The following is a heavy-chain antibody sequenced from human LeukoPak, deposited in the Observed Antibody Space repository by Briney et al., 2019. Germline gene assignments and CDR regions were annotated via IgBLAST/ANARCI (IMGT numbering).Heavy chain of an antibody. CDR3: ARGRMGATYFDY. V-gene: IGHV4-34*01. CDR1: GGSFSGYY. D-gene: IGHD1-26*01. J-gene: IGHJ4*02. CDR2: INHSGST. Sequence: PSETPSLTRAVYGGSFSGYYWSWIRQPPGKGLEWIGEINHSGSTNYNPSLKSRVTISVNTSKNQFSLKLSSVTAADTAVYYCARGRMGATYFDYWGQGTLVTVSS.